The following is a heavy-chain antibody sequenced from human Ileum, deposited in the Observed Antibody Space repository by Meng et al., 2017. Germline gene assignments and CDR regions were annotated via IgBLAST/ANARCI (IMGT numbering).Heavy chain of an antibody. V-gene: IGHV3-74*01. D-gene: IGHD1-1*01. CDR1: GFTFTDHW. Sequence: EGQLVESGGGLVPPGGSLRLSCAASGFTFTDHWMHWVRQGPGKGLVWVSRINPDGSNPTYADSVKGRFTISRDNAKNTVYLQMNSLRAEDSALYYCTNDRLNHWGQGALVTVSS. J-gene: IGHJ1*01. CDR3: TNDRLNH. CDR2: INPDGSNP.